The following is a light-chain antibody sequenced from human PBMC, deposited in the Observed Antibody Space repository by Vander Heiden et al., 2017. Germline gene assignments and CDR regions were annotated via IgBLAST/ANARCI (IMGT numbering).Light chain of an antibody. CDR3: QQRHSYPHT. CDR2: AAS. Sequence: DIQMTQSPSSLCASVGARVTITCRGSQNISSHLNWYQHKPGKAPTLLIFAASSLQRGVPSRFSGSGSGTDFPLTISSLQPEDFATYYCQQRHSYPHTFGQGTKLEIK. J-gene: IGKJ2*01. CDR1: QNISSH. V-gene: IGKV1-39*01.